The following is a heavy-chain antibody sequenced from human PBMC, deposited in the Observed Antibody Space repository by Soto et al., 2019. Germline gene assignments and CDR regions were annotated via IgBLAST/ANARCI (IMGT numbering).Heavy chain of an antibody. D-gene: IGHD6-13*01. CDR3: ARRSDTAGFFDGMDV. Sequence: PGESLKIFCKGFGYSFTSYWIGWVRQMPGKGLGWMGIIYPGDSGTRYSPSFQGQVHNSAGKSISTAYLPWSSLKASDPAMFYCARRSDTAGFFDGMDVWGQGTTVTVSS. J-gene: IGHJ6*02. V-gene: IGHV5-51*03. CDR1: GYSFTSYW. CDR2: IYPGDSGT.